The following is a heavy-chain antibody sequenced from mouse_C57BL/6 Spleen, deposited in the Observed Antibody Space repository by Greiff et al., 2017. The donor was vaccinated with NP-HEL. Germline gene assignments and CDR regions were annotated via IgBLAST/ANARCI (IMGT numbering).Heavy chain of an antibody. CDR3: ARELTGYYFDY. V-gene: IGHV3-6*01. CDR2: ISYDGSN. CDR1: GYSITSGYY. J-gene: IGHJ2*01. D-gene: IGHD4-1*01. Sequence: EVKLVESGPGLVKPSQSLSLTCSVTGYSITSGYYWNWIRQFPGNKLEWMGYISYDGSNNYNPSLKNRISITRDTSKNQFFLKLNSVTTEDTATYYCARELTGYYFDYWGQGTTLTVSS.